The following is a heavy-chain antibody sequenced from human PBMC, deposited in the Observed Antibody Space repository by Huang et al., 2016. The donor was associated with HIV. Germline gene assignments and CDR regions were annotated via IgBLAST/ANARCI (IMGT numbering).Heavy chain of an antibody. CDR2: IGAGGSPI. Sequence: VESGGGLVQPGGSLGLSWAASGFPFNKYSMNWVRQAPGKGLEWVAYIGAGGSPIYYADSVKGRFTISRDNGKKLTSLEMNSLRAEDTAVYFCARVAYSYGMHWGQGTLVTVSS. D-gene: IGHD5-18*01. V-gene: IGHV3-48*01. J-gene: IGHJ4*02. CDR3: ARVAYSYGMH. CDR1: GFPFNKYS.